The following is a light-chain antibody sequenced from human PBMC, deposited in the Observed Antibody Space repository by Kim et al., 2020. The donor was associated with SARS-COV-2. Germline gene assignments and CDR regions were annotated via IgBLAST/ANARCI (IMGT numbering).Light chain of an antibody. CDR3: QQSYSTPMYT. Sequence: DIQMTQSPSSLSASVGDRVTITCRASQSISSYLNWYQQKPGKAPKLLIYAASSFQSGVPSRFSGSGSGTDFTLTISSLQPEDFATYYCQQSYSTPMYTFGQGTKLEI. V-gene: IGKV1-39*01. CDR1: QSISSY. J-gene: IGKJ2*01. CDR2: AAS.